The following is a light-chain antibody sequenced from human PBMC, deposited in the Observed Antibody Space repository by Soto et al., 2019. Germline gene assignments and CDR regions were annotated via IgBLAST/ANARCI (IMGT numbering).Light chain of an antibody. V-gene: IGKV1-9*01. CDR2: AAS. J-gene: IGKJ3*01. CDR3: QQLNSYPLT. Sequence: DIPLTQSPSFLSSSVGDRVTITCRASQGISSYLAWYQQKPGKAPKLLIYAASTLQSEVPSRFSGSGSGTEFTLTISSLQPEDFATYYCQQLNSYPLTFGHGTKVDIK. CDR1: QGISSY.